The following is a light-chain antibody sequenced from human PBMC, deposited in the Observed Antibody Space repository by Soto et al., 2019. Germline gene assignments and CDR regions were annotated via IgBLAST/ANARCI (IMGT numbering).Light chain of an antibody. Sequence: EIVLTQSPGPLSLSPGESATISCRASQSVSSNLAWYQQKPGQAPRLLIYGASTRATGIPDRFSGSGSGTDFTLTISRLEPEDFAVYYCQQYGSSPRTFGQGTKVDIK. CDR3: QQYGSSPRT. CDR1: QSVSSN. J-gene: IGKJ1*01. CDR2: GAS. V-gene: IGKV3-20*01.